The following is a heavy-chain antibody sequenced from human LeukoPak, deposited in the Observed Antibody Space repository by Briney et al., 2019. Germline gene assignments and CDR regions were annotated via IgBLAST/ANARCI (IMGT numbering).Heavy chain of an antibody. J-gene: IGHJ4*02. D-gene: IGHD6-19*01. Sequence: GGSLRLSCAASGFTFDDYAMHGVRQAPGKGLEWVSLISGDGGSTYYADSVKGRFTISRDNSKNSLYLQMNSLRTEDTALYYCAKDGSGWRLSPAYFDYWGQGTLVTVSS. V-gene: IGHV3-43*02. CDR1: GFTFDDYA. CDR2: ISGDGGST. CDR3: AKDGSGWRLSPAYFDY.